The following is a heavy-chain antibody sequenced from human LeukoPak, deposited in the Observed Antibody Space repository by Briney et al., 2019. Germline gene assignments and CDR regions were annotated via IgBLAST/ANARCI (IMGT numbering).Heavy chain of an antibody. V-gene: IGHV3-64*01. CDR3: ARVAARVSLDY. J-gene: IGHJ4*02. D-gene: IGHD2-15*01. CDR1: GFTFSDYS. Sequence: GGSLRLSCAASGFTFSDYSMHWVRQAPGKGLEYVSAISSDGDSTYYANSVKGRFTISRDNSKNTLYLQMGSLRAEDMAVYYCARVAARVSLDYWGQGTLVTVSS. CDR2: ISSDGDST.